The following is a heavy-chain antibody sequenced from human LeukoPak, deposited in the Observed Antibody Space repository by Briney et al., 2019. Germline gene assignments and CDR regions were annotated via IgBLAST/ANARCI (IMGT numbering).Heavy chain of an antibody. Sequence: PGGSLRLSCAASGFTFSSYAMSWVRQAPGKGLEWVSAISGSGGSTYYADSVKGRFTISRDSSKNTLYLQMNSLRAEDTAVYYCAKDRDGYSSSWSIFDYWGQGTLVTVSS. CDR1: GFTFSSYA. CDR2: ISGSGGST. V-gene: IGHV3-23*01. J-gene: IGHJ4*02. CDR3: AKDRDGYSSSWSIFDY. D-gene: IGHD6-13*01.